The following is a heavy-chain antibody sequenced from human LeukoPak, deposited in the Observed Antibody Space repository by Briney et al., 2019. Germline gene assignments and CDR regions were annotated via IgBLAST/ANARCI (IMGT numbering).Heavy chain of an antibody. J-gene: IGHJ3*01. D-gene: IGHD3-22*01. CDR1: GGSINSHY. V-gene: IGHV4-59*11. CDR3: ARFHCYERSCEPDPLGV. Sequence: SETLSLTCTVSGGSINSHYWSWIRQPPGKGLEWIGFIFYTGRTRYNPSLQSRVIILADTSKNDFSLKLASVTAADTAVYYCARFHCYERSCEPDPLGVWGQGIMVNVSS. CDR2: IFYTGRT.